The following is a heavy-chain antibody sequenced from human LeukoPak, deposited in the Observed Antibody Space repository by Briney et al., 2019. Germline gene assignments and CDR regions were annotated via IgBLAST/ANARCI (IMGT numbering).Heavy chain of an antibody. J-gene: IGHJ5*02. D-gene: IGHD3-10*01. Sequence: GGSLRLSCVASGFSFGNTAMNWVRQGPGKWLEWVSAISGRTDRTFYADSVEGRFTISRDNSTNTVYLQMNNLRAEDTAVYYCAREIGVTGWFDPWGQGTLVTVSS. CDR2: ISGRTDRT. CDR3: AREIGVTGWFDP. CDR1: GFSFGNTA. V-gene: IGHV3-23*01.